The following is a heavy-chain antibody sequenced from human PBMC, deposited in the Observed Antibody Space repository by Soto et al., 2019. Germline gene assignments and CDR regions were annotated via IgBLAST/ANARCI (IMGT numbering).Heavy chain of an antibody. J-gene: IGHJ4*02. D-gene: IGHD3-10*01. CDR3: ARAPITMVRGVIPTFDY. CDR2: IIPILGIA. Sequence: QVQLVQSGAAVKKPGSSVKVSCKASGGTFSSYTISWVRQAPGQGLEWMGRIIPILGIANYAQKFQGRVTITADKSTSTAYMELSSLRSEDTAVYYCARAPITMVRGVIPTFDYWGQGTLVTVSS. CDR1: GGTFSSYT. V-gene: IGHV1-69*02.